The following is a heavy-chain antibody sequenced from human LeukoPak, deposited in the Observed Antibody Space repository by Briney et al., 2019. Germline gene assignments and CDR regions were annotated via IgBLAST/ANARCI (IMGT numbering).Heavy chain of an antibody. CDR1: GYTFTGYY. CDR2: INPNSGGT. D-gene: IGHD6-13*01. J-gene: IGHJ6*03. V-gene: IGHV1-2*02. Sequence: GASVKVSCKASGYTFTGYYMHWVRQAPGQGLEWMGWINPNSGGTNYAQKFQGRVTMTRDTSISTAYMELSRLRSDDTAVYCCARGQQLAYYYYYYMDVWGKGTTVTVSS. CDR3: ARGQQLAYYYYYYMDV.